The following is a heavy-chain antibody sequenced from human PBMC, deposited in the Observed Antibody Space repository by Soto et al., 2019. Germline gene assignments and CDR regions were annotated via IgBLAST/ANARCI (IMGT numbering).Heavy chain of an antibody. Sequence: GGSLRLSCAASGFTFSDYYMSWIRQAPGKGLEWVSYISGSGSTIYYADSVKGRFTISRDSAKNSLYLQMDSLRAEDTAVYFCARERTDGGEYGYWGQGTLVTVSS. CDR2: ISGSGSTI. V-gene: IGHV3-11*01. CDR3: ARERTDGGEYGY. D-gene: IGHD3-16*01. J-gene: IGHJ4*02. CDR1: GFTFSDYY.